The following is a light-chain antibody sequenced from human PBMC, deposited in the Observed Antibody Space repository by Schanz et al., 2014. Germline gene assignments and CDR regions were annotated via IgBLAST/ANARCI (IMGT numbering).Light chain of an antibody. V-gene: IGKV3-20*01. CDR1: QSVSSF. J-gene: IGKJ5*01. CDR3: QQYGTSPIT. Sequence: EIVLTQSPATLSLSPGERATLSCRASQSVSSFLAWYQQRPGQAPRLLIYAASNRATGIPARFGGSGSGTDFTLTISRLEPDDFAVYYCQQYGTSPITFGQGTRLEI. CDR2: AAS.